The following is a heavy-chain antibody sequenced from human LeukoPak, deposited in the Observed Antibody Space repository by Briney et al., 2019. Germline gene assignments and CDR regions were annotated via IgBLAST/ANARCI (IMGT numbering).Heavy chain of an antibody. CDR3: ARGRVGARL. V-gene: IGHV4-34*01. J-gene: IGHJ4*02. CDR1: GGSFSGYY. CDR2: INHSGST. D-gene: IGHD1-26*01. Sequence: SETLPLTCAVYGGSFSGYYWSWIRQPPGKGLEWIGEINHSGSTNYNPSLKGRVTISVDTSKNQFSLKLSSVTAADTAVYYCARGRVGARLWGQGTLVTVSS.